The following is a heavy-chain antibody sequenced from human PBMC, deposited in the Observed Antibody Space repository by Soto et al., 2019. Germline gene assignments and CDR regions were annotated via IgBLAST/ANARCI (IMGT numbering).Heavy chain of an antibody. CDR1: GFTFSDCA. V-gene: IGHV3-23*01. J-gene: IGHJ4*02. CDR3: AKWHTNNFDSLAFAGFDK. CDR2: INAGGST. Sequence: GGSLRLSCVASGFTFSDCAMTWIRQAPGKGLEWVSAINAGGSTFYAPSVRGRFSISRDNSRSTFYLQINNLRAEDTATYYCAKWHTNNFDSLAFAGFDKWAQGT. D-gene: IGHD3-9*01.